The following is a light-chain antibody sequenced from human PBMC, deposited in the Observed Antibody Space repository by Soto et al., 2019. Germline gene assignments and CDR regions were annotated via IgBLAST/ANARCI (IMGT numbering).Light chain of an antibody. CDR3: QQYYSYPIT. Sequence: VMTQSPATLSVSPGERAALSCRASQSVSTNLAWYQQKPGQPPRLLIYFASTRATAVPARFTAGGSGTEFTLTISCLQSEDFATYYCQQYYSYPITFGQGTRLEIK. J-gene: IGKJ5*01. CDR1: QSVSTN. V-gene: IGKV3-15*01. CDR2: FAS.